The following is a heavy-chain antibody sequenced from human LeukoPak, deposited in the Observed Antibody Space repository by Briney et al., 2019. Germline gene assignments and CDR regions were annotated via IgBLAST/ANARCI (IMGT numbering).Heavy chain of an antibody. CDR2: ISGSGGST. V-gene: IGHV3-23*01. J-gene: IGHJ4*02. Sequence: GGSLRLSCAASGFAFASYPMSWVRQAPEKGLEWVSTISGSGGSTYNADSVKGRFTISRDNSKNTLYLQMSSLRDGDTAVYFCAKSRSSGWVLGFDYWGQGTLVTVSS. CDR3: AKSRSSGWVLGFDY. CDR1: GFAFASYP. D-gene: IGHD6-19*01.